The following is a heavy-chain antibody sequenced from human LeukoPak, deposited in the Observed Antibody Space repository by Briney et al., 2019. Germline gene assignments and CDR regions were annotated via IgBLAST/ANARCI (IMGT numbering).Heavy chain of an antibody. Sequence: GGSLRLSCAASGFTFSSYGMHWVRQAPGKGLEWVAVISYDGSNKYYADSVKGRFTISRDNSKNTLYLQMNSLRAEDTAVYYCARATSMVATPPGYWGQGTLVTVSS. CDR1: GFTFSSYG. CDR2: ISYDGSNK. D-gene: IGHD5-12*01. J-gene: IGHJ4*02. V-gene: IGHV3-30*03. CDR3: ARATSMVATPPGY.